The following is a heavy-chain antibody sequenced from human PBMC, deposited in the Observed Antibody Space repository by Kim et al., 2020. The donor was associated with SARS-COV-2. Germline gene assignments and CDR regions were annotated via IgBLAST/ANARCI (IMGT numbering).Heavy chain of an antibody. V-gene: IGHV4-39*06. Sequence: HPPIQGRVTIFTDTAKNQVALKLSSVTAADTAVYYCARGGSVIRGVIDYWGQGTLVTVSS. J-gene: IGHJ4*02. D-gene: IGHD3-10*01. CDR3: ARGGSVIRGVIDY.